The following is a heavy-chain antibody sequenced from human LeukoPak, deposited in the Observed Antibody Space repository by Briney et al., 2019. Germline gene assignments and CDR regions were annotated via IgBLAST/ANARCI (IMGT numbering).Heavy chain of an antibody. D-gene: IGHD1-1*01. CDR3: ARQQLERRWFDP. CDR2: IFYSGTT. J-gene: IGHJ5*02. V-gene: IGHV4-39*01. CDR1: GDSISSSSYY. Sequence: PSETLSLTCTVSGDSISSSSYYRGWIRQPPGKGLEWIGSIFYSGTTYYSPSLKSRVTISVDTSKNQFSLKLSSVTAADTAVYYCARQQLERRWFDPWGQGTLVTVSS.